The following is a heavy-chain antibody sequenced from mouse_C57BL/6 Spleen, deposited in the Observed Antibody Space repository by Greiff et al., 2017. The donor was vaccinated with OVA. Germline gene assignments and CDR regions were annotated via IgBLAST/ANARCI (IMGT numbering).Heavy chain of an antibody. Sequence: QVQLKQPGAELVRPGSSVKLSCKASGYTFTSYWMHWVKQRPIQGLEWIGNIDPSDSETHYNQKFKDKATLTVDKSSSTAYMQLSSLTSEDSAVYYCARDYYGTKVFDYWGQGTTLTVSS. CDR3: ARDYYGTKVFDY. V-gene: IGHV1-52*01. D-gene: IGHD1-1*01. J-gene: IGHJ2*01. CDR1: GYTFTSYW. CDR2: IDPSDSET.